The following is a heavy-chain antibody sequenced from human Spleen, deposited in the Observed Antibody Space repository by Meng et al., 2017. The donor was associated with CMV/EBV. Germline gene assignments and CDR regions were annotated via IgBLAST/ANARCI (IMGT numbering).Heavy chain of an antibody. CDR2: IYYSGST. Sequence: SETLSLTCPVPGGPISSSSYYWGGIRQTPGKGREWIGSIYYSGSTYYGPSLKSRVTMSVDTSKNQFSLKLSAVTAADTAVYYCARGRYYGSGSYWGRLDYWGQGTLVTVSS. V-gene: IGHV4-39*07. J-gene: IGHJ4*02. CDR3: ARGRYYGSGSYWGRLDY. D-gene: IGHD3-10*01. CDR1: GGPISSSSYY.